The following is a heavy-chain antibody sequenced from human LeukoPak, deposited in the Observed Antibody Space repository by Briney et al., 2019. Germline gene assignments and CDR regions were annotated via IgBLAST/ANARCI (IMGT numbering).Heavy chain of an antibody. Sequence: SETLSLTCAVSGGSFSGYYWSWIRQPPGKGLEWIGEINHSGSTNYNPSLKSRVTMSVDTSKNQFSLKLSSVTAADTAVYYCARYYGGPNWFDPWGQGTLVTVSS. CDR3: ARYYGGPNWFDP. J-gene: IGHJ5*02. D-gene: IGHD4-23*01. V-gene: IGHV4-34*01. CDR2: INHSGST. CDR1: GGSFSGYY.